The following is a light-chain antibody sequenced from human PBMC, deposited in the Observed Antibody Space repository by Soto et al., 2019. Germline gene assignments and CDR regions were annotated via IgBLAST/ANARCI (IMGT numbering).Light chain of an antibody. Sequence: EIVMTQSPASLSVSPGERATLSCRASQSVSSNLAWYQQKPGQAPRLLIYGASTGATGVPARFSGSGSGTDFTLTISSLQSEDFAVYYCQHYNSEGTFGQGTKVEIK. V-gene: IGKV3-15*01. J-gene: IGKJ1*01. CDR1: QSVSSN. CDR3: QHYNSEGT. CDR2: GAS.